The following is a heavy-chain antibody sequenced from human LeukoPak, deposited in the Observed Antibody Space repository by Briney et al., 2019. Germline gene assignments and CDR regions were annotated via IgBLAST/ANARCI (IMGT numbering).Heavy chain of an antibody. Sequence: GESLKISCQGSGYSFTSYSIGWVRQMPGKGLEWMGIIYPRDSDTRYSPSFQGQVTISADKSISTAYLQWSSLKASDTAIYYCARTGYSSSSSDYWGQGTLVTVSS. J-gene: IGHJ4*02. D-gene: IGHD6-13*01. V-gene: IGHV5-51*01. CDR3: ARTGYSSSSSDY. CDR2: IYPRDSDT. CDR1: GYSFTSYS.